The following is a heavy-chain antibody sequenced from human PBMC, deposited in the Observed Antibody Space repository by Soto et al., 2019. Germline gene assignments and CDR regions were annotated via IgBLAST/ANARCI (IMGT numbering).Heavy chain of an antibody. V-gene: IGHV4-39*01. CDR1: GGSISSSSYY. CDR2: IYYSGST. D-gene: IGHD3-3*01. J-gene: IGHJ6*02. Sequence: ETLSLTCTVSGGSISSSSYYWGWIRQPPGKGLEWIGSIYYSGSTYYNPSLKSRVTISVDTSKNQFSQKLSSVTAADTAVYYCARHGREYYDFWSGYLPAYYYYYGMDVWGQGTTV. CDR3: ARHGREYYDFWSGYLPAYYYYYGMDV.